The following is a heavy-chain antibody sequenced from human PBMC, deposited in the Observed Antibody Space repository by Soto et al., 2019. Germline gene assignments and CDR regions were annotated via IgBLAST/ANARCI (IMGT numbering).Heavy chain of an antibody. CDR3: ARVRPPTSTRPAAVLSYFDY. CDR1: GASVSSSHW. J-gene: IGHJ4*02. Sequence: QVHLQESGPGLVKPSGTLSLTCGVSGASVSSSHWWTWVRQPPGKGLEWIGAIYHVGFTSYNPSLKSRVIMSMDQSRNQFSLKMSSVTAADTAVYYCARVRPPTSTRPAAVLSYFDYWGQGSLVTVSS. D-gene: IGHD2-2*01. V-gene: IGHV4-4*02. CDR2: IYHVGFT.